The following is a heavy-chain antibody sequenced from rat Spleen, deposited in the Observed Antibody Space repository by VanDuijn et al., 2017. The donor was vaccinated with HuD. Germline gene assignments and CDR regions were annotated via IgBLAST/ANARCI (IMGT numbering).Heavy chain of an antibody. CDR1: GFTFSNYD. Sequence: EVQLVESGGGLVQPGRSLRLSCAASGFTFSNYDMAWVRQAPTKGLEWVASISPSSGSIYYRDSVKGRFTISRDNAKSTLYLQMDSLRSEDTATYYCARQTGSYRGVFDYWGQGVMVTVSS. CDR3: ARQTGSYRGVFDY. D-gene: IGHD1-2*01. V-gene: IGHV5-25*01. CDR2: ISPSSGSI. J-gene: IGHJ2*01.